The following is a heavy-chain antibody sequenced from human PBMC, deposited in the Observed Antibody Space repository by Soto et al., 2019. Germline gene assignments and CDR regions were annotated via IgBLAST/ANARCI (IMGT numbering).Heavy chain of an antibody. J-gene: IGHJ4*02. D-gene: IGHD6-13*01. Sequence: QVQLVESGGGLVKPGGSLRLSCAASGFTFSDYYMSWMRQAPGQGLEWVSYISSSSSYTNYADSVKGRFTISRDNAKNSLYLQMNSLRAEDTAVYYCARSPYGSWADYWGQGTLVTVSS. V-gene: IGHV3-11*06. CDR3: ARSPYGSWADY. CDR2: ISSSSSYT. CDR1: GFTFSDYY.